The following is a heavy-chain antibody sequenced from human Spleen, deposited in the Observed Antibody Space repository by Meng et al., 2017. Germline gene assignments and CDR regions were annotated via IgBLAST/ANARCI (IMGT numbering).Heavy chain of an antibody. J-gene: IGHJ4*02. CDR2: INTKTGSP. D-gene: IGHD2-2*01. CDR1: GYPFSNSG. CDR3: TRDGYSDCSRTSCFDY. Sequence: VQLGQAGAEVKKPGASVKVSCKASGYPFSNSGLHWVRQAPGQRPEWMGWINTKTGSPRYAQGFKGRLVFSSDTSVSTAYLEISGLKADDTAVYYCTRDGYSDCSRTSCFDYWGQGTLVTASS. V-gene: IGHV7-4-1*02.